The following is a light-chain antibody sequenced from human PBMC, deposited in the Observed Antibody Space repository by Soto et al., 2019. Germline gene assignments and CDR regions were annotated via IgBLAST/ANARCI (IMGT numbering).Light chain of an antibody. CDR1: QSVSSD. CDR3: PQRSNWPPIT. CDR2: GAS. V-gene: IGKV3-11*01. Sequence: EMVITHAPATLSVSPVERATLSFRASQSVSSDLAWYQQKPGQAPRLLIYGASSRATGIPARFSGSGSGTDFTLTISSLEPEDFAVYYCPQRSNWPPITFGQGTRLEIK. J-gene: IGKJ5*01.